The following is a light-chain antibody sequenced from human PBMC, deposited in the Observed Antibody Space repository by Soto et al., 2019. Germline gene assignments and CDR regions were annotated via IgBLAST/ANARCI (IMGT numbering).Light chain of an antibody. CDR2: GAS. CDR3: QQYNNWPPIT. CDR1: ENVRTF. V-gene: IGKV3-15*01. J-gene: IGKJ5*01. Sequence: EVVFTQSPATLSLSPVERATLSCRASENVRTFVDWYQQKPGQAPRLLIHGASNRATGIPARFSGSGSGTEFTLTISSLQSEDFAVYYCQQYNNWPPITFGQGTRLEIK.